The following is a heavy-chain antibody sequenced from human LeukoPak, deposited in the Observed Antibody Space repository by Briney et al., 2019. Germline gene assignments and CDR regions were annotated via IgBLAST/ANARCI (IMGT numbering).Heavy chain of an antibody. J-gene: IGHJ2*01. CDR3: ARLLWGNSNPRYHHFDL. CDR2: ICDDEST. V-gene: IGHV4-59*08. CDR1: GLSVKSNC. Sequence: SETLSLTCTVSGLSVKSNCWSWVRQPPGKRLEFVAYICDDESTNYNPSLGGRAAIPKDTSKNQFSLEVTSVTAADTAVYYCARLLWGNSNPRYHHFDLWGRGTLVTVSS. D-gene: IGHD4-23*01.